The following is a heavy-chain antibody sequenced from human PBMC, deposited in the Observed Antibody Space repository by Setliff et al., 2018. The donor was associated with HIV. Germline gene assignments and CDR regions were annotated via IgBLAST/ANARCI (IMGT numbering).Heavy chain of an antibody. J-gene: IGHJ6*03. V-gene: IGHV3-30*04. CDR2: ISYDGSNN. CDR1: GFTFSNYA. Sequence: PGESLRLSCVDSGFTFSNYAMHWVRQAPGKGLEWVAVISYDGSNNYYADSVKGRFTISRDNSKNTLYLQVNSLRAEDTAVYHCAKGREYGSGTWRAMDVWGKGTTVTVS. CDR3: AKGREYGSGTWRAMDV. D-gene: IGHD3-10*01.